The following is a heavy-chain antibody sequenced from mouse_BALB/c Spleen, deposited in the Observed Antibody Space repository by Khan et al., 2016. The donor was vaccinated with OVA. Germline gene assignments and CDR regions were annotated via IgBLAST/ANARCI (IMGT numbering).Heavy chain of an antibody. CDR2: INPTSGYT. V-gene: IGHV1-7*01. J-gene: IGHJ2*01. CDR1: GYTFTTYW. CDR3: TKDGIDY. D-gene: IGHD2-3*01. Sequence: QVRLQQSGADLAKPGASVKMSCTASGYTFTTYWMHWVQQTPGQGLEWIGYINPTSGYTYYTEKFKDRAIISADKSSSTAYIQLSSLTSEASAVYYCTKDGIDYWGQGTTLTVSS.